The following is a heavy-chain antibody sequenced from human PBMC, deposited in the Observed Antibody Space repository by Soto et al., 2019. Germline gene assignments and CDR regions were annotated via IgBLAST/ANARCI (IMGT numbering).Heavy chain of an antibody. CDR2: IIPIFGTA. Sequence: QVQLVQSGAEVKKPGSSVKVSCKASGGTFSSYAISWVRQAPGQGLEWMGGIIPIFGTAYYAQKFQGRVTITADESTSTGYMELSSLRSEDTAVYYCARAPGCSSTSCYFFYYGMDVWGQGTTVTVAS. V-gene: IGHV1-69*01. J-gene: IGHJ6*02. CDR3: ARAPGCSSTSCYFFYYGMDV. CDR1: GGTFSSYA. D-gene: IGHD2-2*01.